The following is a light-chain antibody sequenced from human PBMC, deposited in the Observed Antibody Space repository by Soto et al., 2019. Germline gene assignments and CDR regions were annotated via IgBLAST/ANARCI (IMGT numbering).Light chain of an antibody. V-gene: IGKV3-15*01. CDR1: QSVNSK. CDR2: ATY. Sequence: EILMTQLPANLPVSPVEIANLSGSDSQSVNSKVAWYQQKPGQPPRLLIYATYNRATGVPDRFSGGGSGTEFILTISRLQSEDFAVYYCQKHTDWPQIPFGQGTRLEIK. CDR3: QKHTDWPQIP. J-gene: IGKJ5*01.